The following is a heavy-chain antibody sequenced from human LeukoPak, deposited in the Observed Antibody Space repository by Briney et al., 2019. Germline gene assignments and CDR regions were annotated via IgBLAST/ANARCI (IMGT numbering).Heavy chain of an antibody. Sequence: SETLSLTCTVSGGSISSYYWSWIRQPPGKGLEWIGYIYYSGSTNYNPSLKSRVTISVDTSKNQFSLKLSSVTAADTAVYYCARWGLYGDSYFDYRGQGTLGTVSS. CDR2: IYYSGST. V-gene: IGHV4-59*08. CDR1: GGSISSYY. CDR3: ARWGLYGDSYFDY. D-gene: IGHD4-17*01. J-gene: IGHJ4*02.